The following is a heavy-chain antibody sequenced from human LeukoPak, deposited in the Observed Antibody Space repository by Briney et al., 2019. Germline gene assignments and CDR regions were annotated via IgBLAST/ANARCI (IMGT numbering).Heavy chain of an antibody. Sequence: ASVKLSCKASGYTFTGNYMQCVRQAPGQCFERNGTINPTSGGTNYAQKFQCRVTLTRDTSISTAYMELSRLRSDDTAVYYCARLKWGPWYYYGMDVWGQGTTVTVSS. CDR1: GYTFTGNY. CDR3: ARLKWGPWYYYGMDV. D-gene: IGHD2-15*01. V-gene: IGHV1-2*02. CDR2: INPTSGGT. J-gene: IGHJ6*02.